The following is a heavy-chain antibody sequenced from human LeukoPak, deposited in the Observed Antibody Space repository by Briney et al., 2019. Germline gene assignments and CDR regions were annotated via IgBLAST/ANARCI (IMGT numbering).Heavy chain of an antibody. J-gene: IGHJ4*02. D-gene: IGHD6-19*01. Sequence: SVKVSCKASGGTFSSYAISWVRQAPGQGLEWMGGIIPIFGTANYAQKFQGRVTITADESTSTAYMELSSLRSKDTALYYCARDIAVAGTFDYWGQGTLVTVSS. CDR2: IIPIFGTA. V-gene: IGHV1-69*13. CDR1: GGTFSSYA. CDR3: ARDIAVAGTFDY.